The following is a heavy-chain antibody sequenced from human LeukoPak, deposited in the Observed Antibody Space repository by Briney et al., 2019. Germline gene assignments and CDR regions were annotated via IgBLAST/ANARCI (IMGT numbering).Heavy chain of an antibody. Sequence: GGSLRLSCAASGFTFSSYGMHWIRQSPGNGLEWVAVIWYDGSNKYYADSVKGRFTISRDNSKNTLYLQMNSLRAEDTAVYYCARDSRYCSSTSCHYYFDYWGQGTLVTVSS. CDR1: GFTFSSYG. D-gene: IGHD2-2*01. J-gene: IGHJ4*02. CDR3: ARDSRYCSSTSCHYYFDY. CDR2: IWYDGSNK. V-gene: IGHV3-33*01.